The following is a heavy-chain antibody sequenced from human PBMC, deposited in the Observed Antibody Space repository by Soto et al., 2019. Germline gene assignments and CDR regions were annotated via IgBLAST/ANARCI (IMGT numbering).Heavy chain of an antibody. Sequence: GSLRLSCAASGFTFGTTDMSWVRQAPGGGLEWVSTIDGSGGITYYADSVKGRFTISRDNSRNTVYLQMNSLRGDDTALYYCVKNSGWFNTWGQGALVTVSS. CDR2: IDGSGGIT. CDR3: VKNSGWFNT. CDR1: GFTFGTTD. D-gene: IGHD3-10*01. V-gene: IGHV3-23*01. J-gene: IGHJ5*02.